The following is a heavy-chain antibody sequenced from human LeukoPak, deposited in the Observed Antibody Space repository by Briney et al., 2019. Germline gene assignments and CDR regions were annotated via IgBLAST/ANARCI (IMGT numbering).Heavy chain of an antibody. CDR1: GFTFSSYA. CDR2: ISGSGGST. V-gene: IGHV3-23*01. D-gene: IGHD3-22*01. Sequence: PGGSLRLSCAASGFTFSSYAMSWVRQAPGKGLEWVSAISGSGGSTYYADSVKGRFTISRDNSKNTLYLQMNSLRAEDTAVYYCEPMIVVVITTGFGYWGQGTLVTVSS. CDR3: EPMIVVVITTGFGY. J-gene: IGHJ4*02.